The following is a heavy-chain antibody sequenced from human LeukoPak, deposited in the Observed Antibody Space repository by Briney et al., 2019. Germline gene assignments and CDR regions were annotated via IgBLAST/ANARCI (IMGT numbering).Heavy chain of an antibody. CDR2: IYHSGST. D-gene: IGHD5-18*01. CDR1: GYSISSGYY. Sequence: PSETLSLTCAVSGYSISSGYYEGWIRQPPGKGLEWIGSIYHSGSTYYNPSLKSRVTVSVDTSKNQFSLKLSSVTAADTAVYYCARPFTAMADDAFDIWGQGTMVTVSS. J-gene: IGHJ3*02. V-gene: IGHV4-38-2*01. CDR3: ARPFTAMADDAFDI.